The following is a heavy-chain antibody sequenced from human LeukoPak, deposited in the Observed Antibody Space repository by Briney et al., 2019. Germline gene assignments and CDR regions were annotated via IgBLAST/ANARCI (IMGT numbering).Heavy chain of an antibody. V-gene: IGHV4-59*01. D-gene: IGHD1-7*01. CDR1: GGSISSYY. Sequence: SETLSLTCTVSGGSISSYYWSWIRQPPGKGLEWIGYIYYSGSTKYNPSLKSRVTISVDASKTQSSLKLNSVSAADTAVYYCARGSRELYYFDYWGQGTLVTVSS. CDR2: IYYSGST. CDR3: ARGSRELYYFDY. J-gene: IGHJ4*02.